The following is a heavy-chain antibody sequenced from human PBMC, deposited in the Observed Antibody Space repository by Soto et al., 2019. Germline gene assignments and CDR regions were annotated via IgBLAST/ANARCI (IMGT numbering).Heavy chain of an antibody. CDR3: ARDXHYYDSRLVRYFDY. J-gene: IGHJ4*02. CDR1: GFTFSSYS. CDR2: ISSSSSTI. Sequence: PGGSLRLSCAASGFTFSSYSMNWVRQAPGKGLEWVSYISSSSSTIYYADSVKGRFTISRDNAKNSLYLQMNSLRDEDTAVYYCARDXHYYDSRLVRYFDYWGQGTLVTVSS. V-gene: IGHV3-48*02. D-gene: IGHD3-22*01.